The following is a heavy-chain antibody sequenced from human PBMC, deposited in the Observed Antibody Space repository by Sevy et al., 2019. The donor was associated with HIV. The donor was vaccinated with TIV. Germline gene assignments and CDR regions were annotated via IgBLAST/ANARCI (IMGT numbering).Heavy chain of an antibody. J-gene: IGHJ5*02. CDR3: ARAPPVRSGDDSLNWFDP. CDR1: GGSISAYY. CDR2: IYYTGST. D-gene: IGHD5-12*01. V-gene: IGHV4-59*01. Sequence: SETLSLTCTVSGGSISAYYWSWIRQPPGKGLEYIGDIYYTGSTNYNPSLKSQVTISVDTSKNQFFLNLTSVTAADTAVYYCARAPPVRSGDDSLNWFDPWGQGALVTVSS.